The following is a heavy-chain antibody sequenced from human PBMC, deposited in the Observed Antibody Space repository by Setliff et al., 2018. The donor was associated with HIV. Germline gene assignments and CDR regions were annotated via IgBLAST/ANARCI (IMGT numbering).Heavy chain of an antibody. CDR1: GYSFTNYG. CDR3: ARDDVGYCSGGSCYHLFDTFDI. D-gene: IGHD2-15*01. CDR2: ISSYNDNT. V-gene: IGHV1-18*01. Sequence: ASVKVSCKASGYSFTNYGISWVRQAPGQGLERMGWISSYNDNTNYALNLQGRVTMTTDTSTSTAYMELRSLRSDETAVYYCARDDVGYCSGGSCYHLFDTFDIWGEGTVVTVSS. J-gene: IGHJ3*02.